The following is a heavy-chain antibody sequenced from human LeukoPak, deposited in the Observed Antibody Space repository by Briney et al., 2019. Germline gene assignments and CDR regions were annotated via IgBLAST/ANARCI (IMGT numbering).Heavy chain of an antibody. CDR1: GGSISSYY. CDR2: IYTSGST. CDR3: AREKRVAAAVNQTPQGTEYFQH. V-gene: IGHV4-4*07. J-gene: IGHJ1*01. D-gene: IGHD6-13*01. Sequence: SETLSLTCTVSGGSISSYYWSWIRQPAGKGLEWIGRIYTSGSTNYNPSLKSRVTMSVDTSKNQFSLKLSSVTAADTAVYYCAREKRVAAAVNQTPQGTEYFQHWGQGTLVTVPS.